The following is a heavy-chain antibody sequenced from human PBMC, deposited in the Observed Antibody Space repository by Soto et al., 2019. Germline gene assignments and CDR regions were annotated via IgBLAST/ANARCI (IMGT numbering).Heavy chain of an antibody. Sequence: SETLSLTCTVSGGSISSSSYYWGWIRQPPGKGLEWIGSIYYSGSTYYNPSLKSRVTISVDTSKNQFSLKLSSVTAADTAVYYCARQSKITFGGVIDDAFDIWGQGTMVTVSS. V-gene: IGHV4-39*01. CDR1: GGSISSSSYY. D-gene: IGHD3-16*02. CDR2: IYYSGST. J-gene: IGHJ3*02. CDR3: ARQSKITFGGVIDDAFDI.